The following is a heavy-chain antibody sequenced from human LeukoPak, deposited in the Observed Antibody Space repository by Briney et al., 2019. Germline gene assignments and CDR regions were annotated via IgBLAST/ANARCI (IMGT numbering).Heavy chain of an antibody. Sequence: ASVKVSCKASGYTFTGYYMHWVRQAPGQGLEWMGWINPNSGGTNYAQKFQGRGPMTRDTSISTAYMELSRLRSDDTAVYYCARGIRYDCSSTSCYGSGFDYWGQGTLVTVSS. CDR3: ARGIRYDCSSTSCYGSGFDY. CDR1: GYTFTGYY. D-gene: IGHD2-2*01. CDR2: INPNSGGT. J-gene: IGHJ4*02. V-gene: IGHV1-2*02.